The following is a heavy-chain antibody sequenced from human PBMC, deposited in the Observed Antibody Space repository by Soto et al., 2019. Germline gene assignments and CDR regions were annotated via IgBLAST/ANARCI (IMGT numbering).Heavy chain of an antibody. V-gene: IGHV1-8*01. CDR3: ARGPPGGGGNWFDP. CDR2: MNTNSGNT. CDR1: GYTFTSYD. D-gene: IGHD3-10*01. Sequence: QVQLVQSGAEVKKPGASVKVSCKASGYTFTSYDINWVRQATGQGLEWMGWMNTNSGNTAYAQKFQGRVTMTRNTSRSTAYKELTSLRTDDTAVYYCARGPPGGGGNWFDPWGQGTLVTVSS. J-gene: IGHJ5*02.